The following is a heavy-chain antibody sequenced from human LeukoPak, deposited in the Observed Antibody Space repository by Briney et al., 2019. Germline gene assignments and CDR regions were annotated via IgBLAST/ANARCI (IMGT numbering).Heavy chain of an antibody. Sequence: PGGSLRLSCAASGFTFSSYSMNWVRQAPGKGLEWVSSISSSSSYIYYADSVKGRFTISRDNAKNSLYLQMNSLRAEDTAVYYCARGPYSSGWYRRVPDDYFDYWGQGTLVTVSS. V-gene: IGHV3-21*01. CDR2: ISSSSSYI. J-gene: IGHJ4*02. CDR3: ARGPYSSGWYRRVPDDYFDY. CDR1: GFTFSSYS. D-gene: IGHD6-19*01.